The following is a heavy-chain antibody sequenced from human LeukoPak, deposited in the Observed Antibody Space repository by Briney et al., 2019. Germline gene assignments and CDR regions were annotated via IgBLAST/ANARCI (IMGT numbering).Heavy chain of an antibody. J-gene: IGHJ4*02. CDR1: GGSISSSSYY. V-gene: IGHV4-39*07. Sequence: SETLSLTCTVSGGSISSSSYYWGWIRQPPGKGLEWIGSIYYSGSTYYNPSLKSRVTISVDTSKNQFSLKLSSVTAADTAAYYCARDRGKAGSDFDYWGQGTLVTVSS. CDR2: IYYSGST. CDR3: ARDRGKAGSDFDY.